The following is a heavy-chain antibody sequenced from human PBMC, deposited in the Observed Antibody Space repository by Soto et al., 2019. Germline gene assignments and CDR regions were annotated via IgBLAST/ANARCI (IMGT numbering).Heavy chain of an antibody. CDR2: INHSGST. CDR3: ARAAESRGYSLDY. CDR1: GGSFSGYY. V-gene: IGHV4-34*01. Sequence: PSETLSLTCAVYGGSFSGYYWSWIRQPPGKGLEWIGEINHSGSTNYNPSLKSRVTISVDTSKNQFSLKLSSVTAADTAVYYCARAAESRGYSLDYWGQGTLVTVS. J-gene: IGHJ4*02. D-gene: IGHD3-22*01.